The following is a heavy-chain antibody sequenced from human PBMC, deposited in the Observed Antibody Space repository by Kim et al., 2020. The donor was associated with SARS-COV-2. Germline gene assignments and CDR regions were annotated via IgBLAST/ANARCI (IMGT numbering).Heavy chain of an antibody. V-gene: IGHV3-33*01. CDR3: ARIITTVITHIDF. D-gene: IGHD4-17*01. Sequence: GESLRLSCAASGFTFRSYGMHWVRQAPGKGLEWVAVIWYDGSNKYYADSVKGRFTISRDNSKNTLYLQMNSLRAEDTAMYYCARIITTVITHIDFSGQGT. CDR1: GFTFRSYG. CDR2: IWYDGSNK. J-gene: IGHJ4*02.